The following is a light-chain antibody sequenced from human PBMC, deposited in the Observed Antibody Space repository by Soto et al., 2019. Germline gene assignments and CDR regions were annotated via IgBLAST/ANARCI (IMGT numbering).Light chain of an antibody. Sequence: QSVLTQPPSVSGAPGQRVTISCTGSSSNIGAGYDVHWYQQLPGTAPKLLIYGNSNRPSGVPDRFSGSKSGTSASLAITGLQAEDEADYYDSSLSGRVVFGGGTKLTVL. CDR2: GNS. CDR3: SSLSGRVV. CDR1: SSNIGAGYD. J-gene: IGLJ2*01. V-gene: IGLV1-40*01.